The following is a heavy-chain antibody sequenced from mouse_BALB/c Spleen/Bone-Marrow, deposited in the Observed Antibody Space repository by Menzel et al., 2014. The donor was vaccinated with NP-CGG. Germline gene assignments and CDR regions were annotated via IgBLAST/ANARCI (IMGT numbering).Heavy chain of an antibody. CDR1: GFSLTSYG. J-gene: IGHJ4*01. CDR2: IWSDGST. Sequence: QVQLQQSGPGLVAPSQSLSIPCSVSGFSLTSYGVHWVRQPPGKGLEWLVVIWSDGSTTYNSALKSRLVISKDNSKSQVFLKLNSLQTDDTAMYYCARRGDYDEGYAMDYWGQGTSVTVSS. CDR3: ARRGDYDEGYAMDY. V-gene: IGHV2-6*02. D-gene: IGHD2-4*01.